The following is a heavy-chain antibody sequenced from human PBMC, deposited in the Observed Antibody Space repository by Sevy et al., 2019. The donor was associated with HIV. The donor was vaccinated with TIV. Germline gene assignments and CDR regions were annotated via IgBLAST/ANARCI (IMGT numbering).Heavy chain of an antibody. CDR3: ARNGFLEWPGSFRGPRNWFDP. CDR1: GGSISSYY. CDR2: IYYSGST. Sequence: SETLSLTCTVSGGSISSYYWSWIRQPPGKGLEWIGYIYYSGSTDYNPSLKSRVTISVDTSKNQFSLKLSSVTAADTAVYYCARNGFLEWPGSFRGPRNWFDPWGQGTLVTVSS. J-gene: IGHJ5*02. V-gene: IGHV4-59*13. D-gene: IGHD3-3*01.